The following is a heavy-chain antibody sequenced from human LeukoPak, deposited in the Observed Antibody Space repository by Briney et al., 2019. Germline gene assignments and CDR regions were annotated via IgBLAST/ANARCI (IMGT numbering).Heavy chain of an antibody. J-gene: IGHJ4*02. V-gene: IGHV3-30*02. Sequence: GGTLRLSCAASGFTFSNYGMQWVRQAPGKGLEWVAFIPYDGSNKYYTDSVKGRFTISRDNSKNTLYLKMNSLRAQNTAVYYCAKYSSSCYGADYWGQGTLVTVSS. D-gene: IGHD6-13*01. CDR3: AKYSSSCYGADY. CDR2: IPYDGSNK. CDR1: GFTFSNYG.